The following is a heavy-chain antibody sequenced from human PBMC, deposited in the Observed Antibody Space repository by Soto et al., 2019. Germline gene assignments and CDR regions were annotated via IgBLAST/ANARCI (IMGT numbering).Heavy chain of an antibody. CDR3: ATRLPDDSSGYPYYFYY. D-gene: IGHD3-22*01. CDR2: ISSSGSTT. Sequence: PGGSLRLSCAASGFTFSSYEMNWVRQAPGKGLEWVSYISSSGSTTYYADSVKSRFTISRDNAKNSLYLQMNSLRAEDTPVCYFATRLPDDSSGYPYYFYYWGQGTLVTVSS. CDR1: GFTFSSYE. V-gene: IGHV3-48*03. J-gene: IGHJ4*02.